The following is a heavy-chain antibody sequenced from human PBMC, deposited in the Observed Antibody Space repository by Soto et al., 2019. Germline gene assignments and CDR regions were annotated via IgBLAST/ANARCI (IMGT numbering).Heavy chain of an antibody. V-gene: IGHV3-49*04. CDR2: IRSKAYGGTT. D-gene: IGHD3-10*01. Sequence: PGGSLRLSCTASGFTFVDYAMSWVRQAPGKGLEWVGFIRSKAYGGTTEYAASVKGRFTISRDDSKSIAYLQMNSLKTEDTAVYYCTRAVGYGSGPYWGQGTLVTVSS. CDR3: TRAVGYGSGPY. J-gene: IGHJ4*02. CDR1: GFTFVDYA.